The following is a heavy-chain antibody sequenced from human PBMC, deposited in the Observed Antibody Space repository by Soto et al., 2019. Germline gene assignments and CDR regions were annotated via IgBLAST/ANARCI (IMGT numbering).Heavy chain of an antibody. CDR1: GFTFSSYS. CDR2: ISSSSSTI. V-gene: IGHV3-48*01. D-gene: IGHD6-19*01. CDR3: ARDTMLHSSGWYRPNRYYYYYGMDV. J-gene: IGHJ6*02. Sequence: GSLRLSCEASGFTFSSYSMNWVRQATGKGLEWVSYISSSSSTIYYADSVKGRFTISRDNAKNSLYLQMNSLRAEDTALYYCARDTMLHSSGWYRPNRYYYYYGMDVWGQGTTVTVSS.